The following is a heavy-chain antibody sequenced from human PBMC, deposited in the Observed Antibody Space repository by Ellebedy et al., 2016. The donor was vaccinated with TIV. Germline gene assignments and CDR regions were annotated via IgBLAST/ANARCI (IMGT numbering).Heavy chain of an antibody. CDR3: ARGGDYGILGYDY. V-gene: IGHV4-39*01. Sequence: SETLSLTCTVSGGSISSSSYYWGWIRQPPGKGLEWIGSIYYSGSTYYNPSLKSRVTISVDTSKNQFSLKLSSVTAADTAVYYCARGGDYGILGYDYWGQGTLVTVSS. CDR1: GGSISSSSYY. D-gene: IGHD4-17*01. J-gene: IGHJ4*02. CDR2: IYYSGST.